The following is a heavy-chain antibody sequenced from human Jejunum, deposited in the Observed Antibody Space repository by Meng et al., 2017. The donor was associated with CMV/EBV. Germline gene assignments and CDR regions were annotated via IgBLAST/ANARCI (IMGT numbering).Heavy chain of an antibody. CDR3: ARDGTWGSPLYFFEA. D-gene: IGHD3-16*01. Sequence: QVHLVQSGADLKKPGASVKLSCKASGYTFINYYIHWLRQAPGQGLEWMGVVDPKSGITTYAQQFQDRFTMTSDTSTNTVYMELSSLRSEDTAVYYCARDGTWGSPLYFFEAWGQGTLVTVSS. CDR2: VDPKSGIT. J-gene: IGHJ4*02. V-gene: IGHV1-46*01. CDR1: GYTFINYY.